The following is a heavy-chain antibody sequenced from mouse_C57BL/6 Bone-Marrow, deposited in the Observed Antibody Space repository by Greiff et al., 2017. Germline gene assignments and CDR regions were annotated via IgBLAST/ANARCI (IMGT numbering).Heavy chain of an antibody. CDR1: GYTFTGYT. J-gene: IGHJ3*01. D-gene: IGHD2-4*01. CDR2: FYPGSGSI. Sequence: QVQLQQPGAELVKPGASVKLSCKASGYTFTGYTIHWVKQRPGQGLEWIGCFYPGSGSIKYNEKFKDKATLTADTSSSTVYMELSRLTSEDSAVYFCARHEEYDYVGWFAYWGQGTLVTVSA. CDR3: ARHEEYDYVGWFAY. V-gene: IGHV1-62-2*01.